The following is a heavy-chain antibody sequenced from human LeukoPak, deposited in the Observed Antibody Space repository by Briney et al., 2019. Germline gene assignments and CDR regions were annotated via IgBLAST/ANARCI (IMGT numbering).Heavy chain of an antibody. Sequence: PGGSLRLSCAASGFTFSSYAMSWVRQAPGKGLEWVSAITGTGGSTYYADSVKGRFTISRDNSKNTLYLQMNSLRSEDTAVYYCARGYPSRKQQLGRRGYYFDYWGQGTLVTVSS. CDR3: ARGYPSRKQQLGRRGYYFDY. J-gene: IGHJ4*02. D-gene: IGHD6-13*01. V-gene: IGHV3-23*01. CDR1: GFTFSSYA. CDR2: ITGTGGST.